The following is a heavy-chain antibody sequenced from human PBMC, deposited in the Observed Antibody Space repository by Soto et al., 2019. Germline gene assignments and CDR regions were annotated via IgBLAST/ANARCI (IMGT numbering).Heavy chain of an antibody. CDR3: ARSGGRYCSGGSCYNYYYYYMAV. CDR2: IYYSGST. CDR1: GGSISSYY. J-gene: IGHJ6*03. D-gene: IGHD2-15*01. Sequence: QVQLQESGPGLVKPSETLSLTCTVSGGSISSYYWSWIRQPPGKGLEWIGYIYYSGSTNYNPSLKSRVAISVDTSKNQYSLKLSSVTAADTAVYYCARSGGRYCSGGSCYNYYYYYMAVWGKGNTVTVSS. V-gene: IGHV4-59*01.